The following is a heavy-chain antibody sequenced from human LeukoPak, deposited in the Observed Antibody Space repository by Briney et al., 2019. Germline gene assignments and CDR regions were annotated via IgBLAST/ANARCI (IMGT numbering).Heavy chain of an antibody. D-gene: IGHD3-3*01. V-gene: IGHV3-72*01. J-gene: IGHJ6*02. Sequence: PGGSLRLSCAASGFTFSDHYMDWVRQAPGKGLEWVGRTRNKANSYTTEYAASVKGRFTISRDDPKNSLYLQMNSLKTEDTAVYYCAREYYDFWSGYYYYYYGMDVWGQGTTVTVSS. CDR2: TRNKANSYTT. CDR3: AREYYDFWSGYYYYYYGMDV. CDR1: GFTFSDHY.